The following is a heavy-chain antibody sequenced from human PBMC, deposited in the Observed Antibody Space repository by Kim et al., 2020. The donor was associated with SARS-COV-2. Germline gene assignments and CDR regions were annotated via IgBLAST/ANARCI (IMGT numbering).Heavy chain of an antibody. J-gene: IGHJ5*02. Sequence: ASVKVSCKASGFTFTRNYMHWVRQAPGQGLEWMGIINPSSGGTTYAQKFQGRVTMTRDTSTSTLYMEVSSLRSEDTAICYCVRGVVISAAGPFDPWGQGT. D-gene: IGHD6-13*01. CDR3: VRGVVISAAGPFDP. CDR1: GFTFTRNY. V-gene: IGHV1-46*01. CDR2: INPSSGGT.